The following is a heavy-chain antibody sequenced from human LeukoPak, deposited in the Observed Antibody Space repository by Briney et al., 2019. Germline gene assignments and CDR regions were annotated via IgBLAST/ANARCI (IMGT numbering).Heavy chain of an antibody. CDR2: ISSSGSTI. V-gene: IGHV3-11*04. Sequence: LSLTCTVSGGSISSSSYYWGWIRQAPGKGLEWVSYISSSGSTIYYADSVKGRFTISRDNAKNSLFLQMNSLRAEDTAVYYCAREVTPYYWGQGTLVTVSS. J-gene: IGHJ4*02. CDR1: GGSISSSSYY. D-gene: IGHD2-15*01. CDR3: AREVTPYY.